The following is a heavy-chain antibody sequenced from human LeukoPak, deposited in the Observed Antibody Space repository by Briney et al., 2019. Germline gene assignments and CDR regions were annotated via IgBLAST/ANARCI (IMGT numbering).Heavy chain of an antibody. D-gene: IGHD1-26*01. V-gene: IGHV3-7*01. Sequence: GGSLRLSCAASGFTFSSYWMSWVRQAPGKGLEWVANIKQDGSERYYVDSVKGRFTISRDNARNSLYLQMNRLRVEDTAVYYCARITWELLGVGHYFDYWGQGTLVTVSS. CDR3: ARITWELLGVGHYFDY. CDR2: IKQDGSER. J-gene: IGHJ4*02. CDR1: GFTFSSYW.